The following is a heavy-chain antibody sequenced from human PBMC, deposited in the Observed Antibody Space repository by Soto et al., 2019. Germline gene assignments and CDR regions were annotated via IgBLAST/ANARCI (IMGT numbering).Heavy chain of an antibody. D-gene: IGHD2-21*01. CDR3: VRVRLDYAMGV. Sequence: QVQMVESGGGLVKPGGSLRLSCAASEFTFSDYYMSWIRQAPGKGLEWVSYISSSSSYTNYADSVKGRFTISRDNAKNSLYLKMNSLRAEDTAVYYCVRVRLDYAMGVWGQGTAVTVSS. V-gene: IGHV3-11*05. CDR1: EFTFSDYY. CDR2: ISSSSSYT. J-gene: IGHJ6*02.